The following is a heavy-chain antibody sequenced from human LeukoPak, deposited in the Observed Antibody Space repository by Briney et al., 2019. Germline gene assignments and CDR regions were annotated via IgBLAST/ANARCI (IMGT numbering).Heavy chain of an antibody. Sequence: GGSLRLSCAASGVTVSSNYMSWVRQAPGEGLEWVSVIYSGGSTYYADSVKGRFTISRDNSKNSLYLQMNSLRAEDTDVYYCARESPSGPIDYWGQGTLVTVSS. V-gene: IGHV3-53*01. D-gene: IGHD5-12*01. CDR3: ARESPSGPIDY. J-gene: IGHJ4*02. CDR2: IYSGGST. CDR1: GVTVSSNY.